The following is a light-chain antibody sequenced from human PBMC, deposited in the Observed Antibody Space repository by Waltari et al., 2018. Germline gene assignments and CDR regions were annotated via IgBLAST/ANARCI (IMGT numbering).Light chain of an antibody. J-gene: IGKJ2*03. CDR2: KAS. V-gene: IGKV1-5*03. Sequence: DIQMTQSPSTLSASVGDRATITCRASQSIGDLLAWYQQRPGKAPKVLIYKASNLETEVPSRFSGSGSGTEFTLTITSLQPDDFAAYYCQQYHSYPISFGQGTKLEIK. CDR3: QQYHSYPIS. CDR1: QSIGDL.